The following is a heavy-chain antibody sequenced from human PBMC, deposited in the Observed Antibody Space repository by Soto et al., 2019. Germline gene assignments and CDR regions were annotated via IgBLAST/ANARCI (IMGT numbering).Heavy chain of an antibody. V-gene: IGHV4-34*01. CDR1: GGSFSGYY. CDR3: AVAAAGRSYYFDY. CDR2: INHSGST. J-gene: IGHJ4*02. Sequence: QVQLQQWGAGLLKPSETLSLTCAVYGGSFSGYYWSWICQPPGKGLEWIGEINHSGSTNYNPSLKSRLTISVDTSKNQFSLKMSSVTAADTAVYYCAVAAAGRSYYFDYWGQGTLVTVSS. D-gene: IGHD6-13*01.